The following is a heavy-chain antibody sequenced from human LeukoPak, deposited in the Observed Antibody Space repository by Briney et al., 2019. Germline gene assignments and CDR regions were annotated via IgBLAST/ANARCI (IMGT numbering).Heavy chain of an antibody. CDR2: ISAYNGNT. V-gene: IGHV1-18*01. CDR3: ARWPEIVVVTSRDAFDI. J-gene: IGHJ3*02. Sequence: ASVKVSYKASGYTFTSYGISWVRQAPGQGLEWMGWISAYNGNTNYAQKLQGRVTMTTDTSTSTAYMELRSLRSDDTAVYYCARWPEIVVVTSRDAFDIWGQGTMVTVSS. D-gene: IGHD3-22*01. CDR1: GYTFTSYG.